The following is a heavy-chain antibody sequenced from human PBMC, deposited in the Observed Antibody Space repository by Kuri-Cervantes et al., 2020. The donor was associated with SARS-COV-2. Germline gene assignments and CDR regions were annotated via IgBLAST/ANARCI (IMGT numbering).Heavy chain of an antibody. CDR3: AREGRNIDYYYGMDV. Sequence: SVNVSCKASGYTFTSYYMHWVRQAPGQGLEWMGIINPSGGSTSYAQKFQGRVTMTRDTSTSTVYMELSSLRSEDTAVYYCAREGRNIDYYYGMDVWGQGTTVTVSS. D-gene: IGHD1-14*01. V-gene: IGHV1-46*01. CDR2: INPSGGST. J-gene: IGHJ6*02. CDR1: GYTFTSYY.